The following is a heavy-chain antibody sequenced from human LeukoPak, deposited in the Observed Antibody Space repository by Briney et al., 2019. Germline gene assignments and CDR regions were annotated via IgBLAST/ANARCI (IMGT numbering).Heavy chain of an antibody. J-gene: IGHJ6*04. D-gene: IGHD3-10*01. CDR3: ARDRGYVDV. CDR2: ISSNGGST. Sequence: PGGSLRLSCAASGLTFSSYAMHWVRQAPGKGLEYVSAISSNGGSTYYANSVKGRFTISRDNSKNTLYLQMGSLRAEDMAVYYCARDRGYVDVWGKGTTVTVSS. CDR1: GLTFSSYA. V-gene: IGHV3-64*01.